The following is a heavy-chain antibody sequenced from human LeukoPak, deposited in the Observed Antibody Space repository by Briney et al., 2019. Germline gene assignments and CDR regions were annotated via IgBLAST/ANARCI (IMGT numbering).Heavy chain of an antibody. CDR2: ISAYNGNT. J-gene: IGHJ4*02. D-gene: IGHD3-10*01. CDR1: GYTFTSYG. V-gene: IGHV1-18*01. CDR3: AYTMVRGPSPFDY. Sequence: ASVKVSCKASGYTFTSYGISWVRQAPGQGLEWMGWISAYNGNTNYAQKLQGRVTMTTDTSTSTAYMELSRLRSDDTAVYYCAYTMVRGPSPFDYWGQGTLVTVSS.